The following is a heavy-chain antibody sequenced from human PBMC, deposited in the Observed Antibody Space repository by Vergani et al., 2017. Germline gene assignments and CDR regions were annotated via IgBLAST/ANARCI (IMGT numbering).Heavy chain of an antibody. J-gene: IGHJ4*02. Sequence: EVQLLESGGSLKQPGGSVRLSCAASGFTFSTYAMHWVRQAPGKGLEWVSALTGGSGSTYYADSFKGRFTISRDNSRDTLYLQMNSLRPEDTATYYCVKDAGSYENFFDSWGQGTLVTVSS. CDR2: LTGGSGST. V-gene: IGHV3-23*01. CDR1: GFTFSTYA. CDR3: VKDAGSYENFFDS. D-gene: IGHD1-26*01.